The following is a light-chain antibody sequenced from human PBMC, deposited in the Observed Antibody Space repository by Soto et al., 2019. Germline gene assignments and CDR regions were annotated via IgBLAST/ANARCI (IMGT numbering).Light chain of an antibody. CDR1: QTVSNNY. Sequence: EVVLTQSPVTLSLSPGERATLSCRASQTVSNNYLAWYQQKPGQAPRLLIFGSSDRATGIPDRFSGSGSGTDFTLTISRLEPEDFAVYYCQPYGSSPPYTFGQGTKLEIK. CDR2: GSS. CDR3: QPYGSSPPYT. V-gene: IGKV3-20*01. J-gene: IGKJ2*01.